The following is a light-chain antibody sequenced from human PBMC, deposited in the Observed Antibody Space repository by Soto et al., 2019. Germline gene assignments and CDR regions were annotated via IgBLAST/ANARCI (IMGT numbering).Light chain of an antibody. CDR1: HASSSY. CDR2: ASS. V-gene: IGKV1-8*01. Sequence: AIRMTQSPSSLSASTGDRVTITCRASHASSSYLAWYQQKLGKAPKLLSYASSTLQSGVSLRFSGSGSGTDFTLSISSLQSEDFATYYCQQYYSYPYPFGQATKLEL. CDR3: QQYYSYPYP. J-gene: IGKJ2*01.